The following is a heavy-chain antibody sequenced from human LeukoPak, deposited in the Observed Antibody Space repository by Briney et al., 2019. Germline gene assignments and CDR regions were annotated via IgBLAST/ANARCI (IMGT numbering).Heavy chain of an antibody. D-gene: IGHD3-3*01. Sequence: GGSLRLSCAASGLNFTTHWMNWVRQAPGKGLEWVASIRQDGGEKKYVDSVKGRFTISRDLAQNSLFLQMNSLRAEDTAVYYCASAYASYDFWSGYENFDFWGQGTLVTVSS. J-gene: IGHJ4*02. V-gene: IGHV3-7*01. CDR3: ASAYASYDFWSGYENFDF. CDR2: IRQDGGEK. CDR1: GLNFTTHW.